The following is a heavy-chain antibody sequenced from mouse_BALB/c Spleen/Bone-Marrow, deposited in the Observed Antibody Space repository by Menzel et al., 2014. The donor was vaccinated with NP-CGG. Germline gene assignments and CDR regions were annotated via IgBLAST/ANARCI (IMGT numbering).Heavy chain of an antibody. CDR2: INPSNGGT. CDR1: GYTFTSYY. Sequence: QVQLQQSGAELVKPGASVKLSCKASGYTFTSYYMYWVKQRPGQGLEWIGGINPSNGGTNFNEKFKSKATLTVDKSSSTAYMQLSSLTSEDSAVYYCTRDHHYYGSSYWYFDVWGAGTTVTVSS. D-gene: IGHD1-1*01. V-gene: IGHV1S81*02. J-gene: IGHJ1*01. CDR3: TRDHHYYGSSYWYFDV.